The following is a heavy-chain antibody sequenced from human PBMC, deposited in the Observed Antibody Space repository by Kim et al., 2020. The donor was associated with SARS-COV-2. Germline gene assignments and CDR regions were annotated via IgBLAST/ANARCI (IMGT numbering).Heavy chain of an antibody. D-gene: IGHD4-17*01. J-gene: IGHJ4*02. Sequence: GGSLRLSCAASGFTFSSYGMHWVRQAPGKGLEWVAVIWYDGSNKYYADSVKGRFTISRDNSKNTLYLQMNSLRAEDTAVYYCAKGRGDYAFGYFDYWGQGTLVTVSS. CDR2: IWYDGSNK. CDR1: GFTFSSYG. V-gene: IGHV3-33*06. CDR3: AKGRGDYAFGYFDY.